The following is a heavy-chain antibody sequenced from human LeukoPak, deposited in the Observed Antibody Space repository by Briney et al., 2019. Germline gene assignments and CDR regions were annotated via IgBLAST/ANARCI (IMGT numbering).Heavy chain of an antibody. CDR3: ARFGEFLLFDY. V-gene: IGHV4-34*01. Sequence: SETLSLTCAVYGGSFSGYYWSWIRQPPGKGLEWIGSIYHSGSTYYNPSLESRVTISVDTSKNQFSLKLSSVTAADTAVYYCARFGEFLLFDYWGQGTLVTVSS. D-gene: IGHD3-10*01. CDR2: IYHSGST. CDR1: GGSFSGYY. J-gene: IGHJ4*02.